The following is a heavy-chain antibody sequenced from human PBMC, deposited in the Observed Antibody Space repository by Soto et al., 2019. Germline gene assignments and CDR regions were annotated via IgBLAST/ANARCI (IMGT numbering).Heavy chain of an antibody. CDR3: ARGAFMVVVPAAGMAFDI. Sequence: EVQLVESGGGLVQPGGSLRLSCAASGFTFSSYWMSWVRQAPGKGLEWVANIKQDGSEKYYVDSVKGRFTISRDNAKNSLYLQMNSLRAEDTAVYYCARGAFMVVVPAAGMAFDIWGQGTMVTVSS. CDR2: IKQDGSEK. D-gene: IGHD2-2*01. CDR1: GFTFSSYW. J-gene: IGHJ3*02. V-gene: IGHV3-7*01.